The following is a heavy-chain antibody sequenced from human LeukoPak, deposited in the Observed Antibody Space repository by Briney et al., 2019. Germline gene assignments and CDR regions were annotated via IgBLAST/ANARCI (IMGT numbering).Heavy chain of an antibody. D-gene: IGHD2-2*01. J-gene: IGHJ6*04. Sequence: GGSLRLSCAASGLTFSDYYMSWIRQAPGKGLEWVSYISSSSSYTNYADSVKGRFTISRDNAKNSLYLQMNSLRAEDTAVYYCARDPLYCSSTSCPRYYYGMDVWGKGTTVTVSS. V-gene: IGHV3-11*06. CDR3: ARDPLYCSSTSCPRYYYGMDV. CDR2: ISSSSSYT. CDR1: GLTFSDYY.